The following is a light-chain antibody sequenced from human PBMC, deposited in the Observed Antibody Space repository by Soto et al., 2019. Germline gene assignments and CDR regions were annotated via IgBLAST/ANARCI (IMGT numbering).Light chain of an antibody. CDR1: NIGSKG. CDR2: SDT. CDR3: QVWDSGSAHVV. Sequence: SYELTQPPSVSVAPGKTASISCGGNNIGSKGVHWYQQKPGQAPVLVIYSDTDLPPVIPERFSGSNSANLATLTISRVEAGEEGGYFLQVWDSGSAHVVFGGGTKLTVL. V-gene: IGLV3-21*04. J-gene: IGLJ2*01.